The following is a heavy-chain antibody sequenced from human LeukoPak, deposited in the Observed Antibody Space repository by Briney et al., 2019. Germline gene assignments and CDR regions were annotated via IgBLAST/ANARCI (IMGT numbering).Heavy chain of an antibody. CDR2: ISGRESNT. Sequence: GGSLRLSCAASGFTFSSYGMSWVRQAPGKGLEWVSAISGRESNTYYADSVEGRFITSRDNSKNTLYLQMNSLRAEDTAVYYCAKRSGYGSNENYFDYWGQGTPVTVSS. CDR1: GFTFSSYG. CDR3: AKRSGYGSNENYFDY. D-gene: IGHD4-23*01. V-gene: IGHV3-23*01. J-gene: IGHJ4*02.